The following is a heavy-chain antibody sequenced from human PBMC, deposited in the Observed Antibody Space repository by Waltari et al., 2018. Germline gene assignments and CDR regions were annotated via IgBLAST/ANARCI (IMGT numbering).Heavy chain of an antibody. J-gene: IGHJ4*02. Sequence: QVQLVQSGAEVKKPGASVKVSCKASGYTFTSYYMHWVRQAPGQGLEWMGRINPSGGSTSYAQKFQGRVTMTRDTSTSTVYMELSSLRSEDTAVYYCARDRPGGYDLGPFDYWGQGTLVTVSS. D-gene: IGHD5-12*01. CDR2: INPSGGST. CDR3: ARDRPGGYDLGPFDY. CDR1: GYTFTSYY. V-gene: IGHV1-46*01.